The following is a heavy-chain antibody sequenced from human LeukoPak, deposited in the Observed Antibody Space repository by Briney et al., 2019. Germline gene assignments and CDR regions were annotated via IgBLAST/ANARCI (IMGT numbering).Heavy chain of an antibody. CDR3: SRDRSDYYLGS. J-gene: IGHJ1*01. D-gene: IGHD3-22*01. Sequence: ASLKVSCKASGYTFTDYYMHWVRQAPGHGLEWMGWIYRDSGGTNYAQKFQGRVTMTRDRAISTGYMELRMLTSDDKAVDYCSRDRSDYYLGSWGQGTLVTVSS. CDR1: GYTFTDYY. CDR2: IYRDSGGT. V-gene: IGHV1-2*02.